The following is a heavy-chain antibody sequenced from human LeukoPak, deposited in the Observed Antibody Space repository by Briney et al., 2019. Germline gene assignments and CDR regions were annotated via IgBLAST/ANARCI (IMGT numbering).Heavy chain of an antibody. CDR2: IYYSGST. D-gene: IGHD2-2*01. CDR1: GGSISSYY. Sequence: TPSETLSLTCTVSGGSISSYYWSWIRQPPGKGLEWIGYIYYSGSTNYNPSLKSRVTISVDTSKNQFSLKLNSVTAADTAVYYCARTTEDCSSTSCYQYWFDPWGQGTLVTVSS. CDR3: ARTTEDCSSTSCYQYWFDP. J-gene: IGHJ5*02. V-gene: IGHV4-59*01.